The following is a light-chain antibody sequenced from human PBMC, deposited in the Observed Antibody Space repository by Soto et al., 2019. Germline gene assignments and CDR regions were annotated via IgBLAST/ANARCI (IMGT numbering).Light chain of an antibody. CDR3: LQYSSYPLT. CDR2: ATS. CDR1: QDIRTE. Sequence: AIQMTQSPSSLSASVGDRVTITCRASQDIRTELGWYQQKPGKAPKLLIYATSSLPSGVPSRLSGSASGTDFTLTISSLQPEDFAIYYCLQYSSYPLTFGQGTRVEIK. V-gene: IGKV1-6*01. J-gene: IGKJ1*01.